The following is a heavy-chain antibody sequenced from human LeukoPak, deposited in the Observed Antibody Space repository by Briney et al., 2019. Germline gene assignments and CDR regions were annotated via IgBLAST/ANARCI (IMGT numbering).Heavy chain of an antibody. J-gene: IGHJ4*02. D-gene: IGHD6-19*01. CDR2: IYPGDSDT. Sequence: GESLKISCKGSEYSFTNYWINWVRQMPGKGLEWVGIIYPGDSDTRYSPSFQGQVTISADKSISTANLQWSSLKASDTAMYYCARRRSYSSGYIDYWGQGTLFTVSS. V-gene: IGHV5-51*01. CDR1: EYSFTNYW. CDR3: ARRRSYSSGYIDY.